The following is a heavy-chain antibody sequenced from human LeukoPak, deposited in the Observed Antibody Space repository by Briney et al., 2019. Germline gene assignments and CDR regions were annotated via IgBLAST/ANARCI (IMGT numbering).Heavy chain of an antibody. CDR2: IWYDGSNK. CDR1: GFTFSSYG. CDR3: AAISYSGTWPVGY. V-gene: IGHV3-33*01. Sequence: AGGSLRLSCAASGFTFSSYGMHWVRQAPGKGLEWVAVIWYDGSNKYYADSVKGRFTISRDNSKNTLYLQMNTLTAEDTAVYYCAAISYSGTWPVGYWGQGILVTVTA. J-gene: IGHJ4*02. D-gene: IGHD6-25*01.